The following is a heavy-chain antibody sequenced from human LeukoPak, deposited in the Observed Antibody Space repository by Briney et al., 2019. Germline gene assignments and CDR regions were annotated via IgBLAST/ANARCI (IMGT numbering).Heavy chain of an antibody. V-gene: IGHV4-59*01. CDR3: ARVFIGYDSSGPDAFDI. CDR2: IYYSGST. Sequence: PSETLSLTCTVSGGSISSCYWSWIRQPPGKGLEWIGYIYYSGSTNYNPSLKSRVTISVDTSKNQFSLKLSSVTAADTAVYYCARVFIGYDSSGPDAFDIWGQGTMVTVSS. CDR1: GGSISSCY. J-gene: IGHJ3*02. D-gene: IGHD3-22*01.